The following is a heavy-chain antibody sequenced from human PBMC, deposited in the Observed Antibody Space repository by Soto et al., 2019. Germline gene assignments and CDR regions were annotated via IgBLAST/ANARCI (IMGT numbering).Heavy chain of an antibody. J-gene: IGHJ6*02. V-gene: IGHV4-59*01. CDR1: GGSISSYY. CDR2: IYYSGST. Sequence: LSLTCTVSGGSISSYYWSWIRQPPGKGLEWIGYIYYSGSTNYNPSLKSRVTISVDTSKNQFSLKLSSVTAADTAVYYCARDRPYYDSWSGPPAHGYCYGMDVWGQGTTVTVSS. D-gene: IGHD3-3*01. CDR3: ARDRPYYDSWSGPPAHGYCYGMDV.